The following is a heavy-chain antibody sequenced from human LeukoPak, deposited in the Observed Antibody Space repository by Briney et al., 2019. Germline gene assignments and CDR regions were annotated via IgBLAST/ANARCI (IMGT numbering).Heavy chain of an antibody. Sequence: GGSLRLSCAASGFTFSSYGMHWVRQAPGKGLEWVAFIRYDGSNKYYADSVKGRFTISRDNSKNTLYLQMNSLRAEDTAVYYCAKSSDGLRYFDWLPIDYWGQGTLVTVSS. CDR1: GFTFSSYG. CDR3: AKSSDGLRYFDWLPIDY. D-gene: IGHD3-9*01. V-gene: IGHV3-30*02. CDR2: IRYDGSNK. J-gene: IGHJ4*02.